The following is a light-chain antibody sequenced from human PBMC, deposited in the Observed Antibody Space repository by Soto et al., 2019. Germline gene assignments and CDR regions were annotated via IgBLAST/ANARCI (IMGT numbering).Light chain of an antibody. CDR1: QSVSSNF. CDR3: QQYGSYPRT. Sequence: EIEMTQSPGTLSLSPGQRATLSCRASQSVSSNFLAWYQQKPGQAPRLLIFDASNMATGIPDRFSGSGSGTDFTLTISRLQPEDFAVYYCQQYGSYPRTFGQGTKVEIK. V-gene: IGKV3-20*01. J-gene: IGKJ1*01. CDR2: DAS.